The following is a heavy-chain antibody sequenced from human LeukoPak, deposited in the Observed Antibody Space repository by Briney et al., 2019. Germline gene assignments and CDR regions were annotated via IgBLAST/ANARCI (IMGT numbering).Heavy chain of an antibody. J-gene: IGHJ4*02. V-gene: IGHV4-39*01. D-gene: IGHD3-16*01. Sequence: PSETLSLTCTVSGGSISSSISYWGWIRQPPGKGLEWIASINYSGSTYYNPSLKGRVTMSVDTSKNQFSLKMNSVTAADTAVYYCARVRGGFDYWGQGTLVTVSS. CDR2: INYSGST. CDR3: ARVRGGFDY. CDR1: GGSISSSISY.